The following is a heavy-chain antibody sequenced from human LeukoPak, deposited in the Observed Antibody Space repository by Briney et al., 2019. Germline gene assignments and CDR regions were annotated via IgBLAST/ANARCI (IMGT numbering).Heavy chain of an antibody. Sequence: PGGSLRLSCAASGFTVSSNYMSWVRQAPGKGLEWVSVIYSGGSTYYADSVKGRFTISRDNSKNTLYLQMNSLRAEDTAVYYCVRDTEDIVVVPAADWGQGTLVTVSS. CDR1: GFTVSSNY. CDR3: VRDTEDIVVVPAAD. D-gene: IGHD2-2*01. CDR2: IYSGGST. J-gene: IGHJ4*02. V-gene: IGHV3-66*01.